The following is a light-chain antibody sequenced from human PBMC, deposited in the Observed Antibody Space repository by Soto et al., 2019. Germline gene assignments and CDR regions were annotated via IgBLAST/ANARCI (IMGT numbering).Light chain of an antibody. V-gene: IGKV1-5*01. CDR2: DAS. CDR3: EQYNRYPWR. CDR1: QSISSW. J-gene: IGKJ1*01. Sequence: GGIVTITCRASQSISSWLAWYQQKPGKAPKLLIYDASSLESGVPSRFSGGGSGTEFASTISSEQPYAFAPYIYEQYNRYPWRFGQGTKVDIK.